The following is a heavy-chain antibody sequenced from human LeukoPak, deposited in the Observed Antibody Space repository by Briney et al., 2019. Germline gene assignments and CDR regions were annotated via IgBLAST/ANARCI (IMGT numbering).Heavy chain of an antibody. CDR1: GFTFSTYC. Sequence: GGSLRLSCTASGFTFSTYCMHWVRQPPGKGLVWVSQICTDGTTIKYADSVKGRFTISRDNAKNTLCLQMNSLRVEDTAVYYCVRGVPVTPGIDYWGQGTLVTVSS. CDR2: ICTDGTTI. V-gene: IGHV3-74*01. CDR3: VRGVPVTPGIDY. D-gene: IGHD2-2*01. J-gene: IGHJ4*02.